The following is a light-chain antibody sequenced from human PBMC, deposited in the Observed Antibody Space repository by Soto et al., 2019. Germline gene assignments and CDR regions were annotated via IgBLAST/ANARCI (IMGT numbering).Light chain of an antibody. Sequence: EIVLTQSPGTLSLSPGERATLSCRASQSVSSSYLAWYQQKPGQAPRLLIYGASSRATGIPDRFSGSGSGTDFTLTISRLEPEDFAVYYCQQYGSTPVAFGQGTKLEIK. CDR3: QQYGSTPVA. V-gene: IGKV3-20*01. CDR2: GAS. CDR1: QSVSSSY. J-gene: IGKJ2*01.